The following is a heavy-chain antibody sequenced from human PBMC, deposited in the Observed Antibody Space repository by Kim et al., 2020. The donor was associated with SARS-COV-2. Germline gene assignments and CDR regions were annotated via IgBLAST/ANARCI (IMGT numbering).Heavy chain of an antibody. CDR1: GFTFGDYA. J-gene: IGHJ4*02. V-gene: IGHV3-49*03. Sequence: GGSLRLSCTTSGFTFGDYAMSWFRQAPGKGLEWVGFIRSKAYGGTTEYAASVKGRFTISRDDSKSIAYLQMNSLRTEDTAVYYCSPGYYYDSRGYPRDYWGQGTLVTVSS. CDR3: SPGYYYDSRGYPRDY. D-gene: IGHD3-22*01. CDR2: IRSKAYGGTT.